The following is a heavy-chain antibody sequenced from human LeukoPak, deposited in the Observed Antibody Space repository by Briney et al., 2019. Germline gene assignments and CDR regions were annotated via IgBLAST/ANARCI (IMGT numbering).Heavy chain of an antibody. CDR1: GLTFSSYA. CDR3: ARDEAGTGSYFDY. V-gene: IGHV3-33*08. CDR2: IWYDGSNK. J-gene: IGHJ4*02. Sequence: GGSLRLSCAASGLTFSSYAMHWVRQAPGKGLEWVAVIWYDGSNKYYADSVKGRFTISRDNSKNTLYLQMNSLRAEDTAVYYCARDEAGTGSYFDYWGQGTLVTVSS. D-gene: IGHD6-19*01.